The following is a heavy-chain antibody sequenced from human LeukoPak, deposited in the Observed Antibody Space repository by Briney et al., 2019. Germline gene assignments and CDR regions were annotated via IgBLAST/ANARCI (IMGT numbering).Heavy chain of an antibody. V-gene: IGHV1-69*05. D-gene: IGHD2-15*01. J-gene: IGHJ3*02. Sequence: SVKVSCKASGGTFSSYAISWVRQAPGQGLEWMGGIIPIFGTANYAQKFQGRVTITTDESTSTAYMELSSLRSEDTAVYYCARGEAYCSGGSCYPWAFDIWGQGTMVTVSS. CDR3: ARGEAYCSGGSCYPWAFDI. CDR1: GGTFSSYA. CDR2: IIPIFGTA.